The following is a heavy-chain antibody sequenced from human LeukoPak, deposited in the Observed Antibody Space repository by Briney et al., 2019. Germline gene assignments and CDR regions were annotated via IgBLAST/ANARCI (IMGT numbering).Heavy chain of an antibody. V-gene: IGHV3-66*01. CDR2: IYSGGST. Sequence: GGSLRLSCAASGFTVSSNYMSWVRQAPGKGLEWVSVIYSGGSTYYADSVKGRFTISRDNSKNTLYLQMNSLRAEDTAVCYCARDQAGIAVAGTFDYWGQGTLVTVSS. CDR1: GFTVSSNY. CDR3: ARDQAGIAVAGTFDY. D-gene: IGHD6-19*01. J-gene: IGHJ4*02.